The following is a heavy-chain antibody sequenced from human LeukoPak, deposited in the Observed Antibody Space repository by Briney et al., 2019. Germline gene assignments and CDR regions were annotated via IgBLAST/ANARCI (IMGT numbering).Heavy chain of an antibody. CDR3: ANTDETQRVAGTVGYYFDY. V-gene: IGHV1-2*02. CDR1: GYTFAGKY. CDR2: INPNSGGT. Sequence: ASVKVSCKASGYTFAGKYMYWVRQAPGQGLEWMGWINPNSGGTNYAQKFQGRVTMTRDTSISTAYMELSSLRSEDTAVYYCANTDETQRVAGTVGYYFDYWGQGTLVTVSS. J-gene: IGHJ4*02. D-gene: IGHD6-19*01.